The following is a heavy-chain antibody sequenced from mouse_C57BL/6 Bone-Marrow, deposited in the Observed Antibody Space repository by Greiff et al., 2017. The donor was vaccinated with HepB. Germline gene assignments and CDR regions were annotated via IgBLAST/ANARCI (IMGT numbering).Heavy chain of an antibody. CDR3: ARHAGDWYFDV. CDR2: ISNGGGST. CDR1: GFTFSDYY. Sequence: EVQLVESGGGLVQPGGSLKLSCAASGFTFSDYYMYWVRQTPEKRLEWVAYISNGGGSTYYPDTVKGRFTISRDNAKNTLYLQMSRLKSEDTAMYYCARHAGDWYFDVWGTGTTVTVSS. V-gene: IGHV5-12*01. J-gene: IGHJ1*03.